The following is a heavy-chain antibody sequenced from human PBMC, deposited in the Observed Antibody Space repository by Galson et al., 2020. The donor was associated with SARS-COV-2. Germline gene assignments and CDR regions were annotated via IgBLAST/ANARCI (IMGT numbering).Heavy chain of an antibody. V-gene: IGHV3-23*01. J-gene: IGHJ4*02. CDR1: GFTFSSYA. CDR3: AKDPYYYDSSGYYPFDY. CDR2: ISGSGGST. D-gene: IGHD3-22*01. Sequence: GGSLRLSCAASGFTFSSYAMSWVRQAPGKGLEWVSAISGSGGSTYYADSVKGRFTISRDNSKNTLYLQMNSLRAEDTAVYYCAKDPYYYDSSGYYPFDYWGQGTLVTVSS.